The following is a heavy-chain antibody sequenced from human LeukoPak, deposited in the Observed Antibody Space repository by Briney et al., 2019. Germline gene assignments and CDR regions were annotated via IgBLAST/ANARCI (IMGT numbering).Heavy chain of an antibody. D-gene: IGHD3-3*01. CDR2: TNHSGST. Sequence: SETLSLTCTVPGGSISKWTWIRQPPGKGLEWIGNTNHSGSTRYTPSLKSRVTIFLALSKNKTSLQLHSLTATGTAVYYCAGATNDAWNAHYTGGVYYMDVWGKGTPVIVSS. CDR3: AGATNDAWNAHYTGGVYYMDV. V-gene: IGHV4-59*12. J-gene: IGHJ6*03. CDR1: GGSISK.